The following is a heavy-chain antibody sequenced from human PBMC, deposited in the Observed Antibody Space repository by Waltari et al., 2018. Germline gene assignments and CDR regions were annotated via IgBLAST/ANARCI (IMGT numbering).Heavy chain of an antibody. CDR2: INHSGNT. J-gene: IGHJ6*03. D-gene: IGHD3-9*01. Sequence: QVHLQQWGAGLLKPSETLSLTCGVYSGSLTAYHCNWIRPAPGKGLEWIGDINHSGNTDYNPSLESRVTISADTSKNQFSLHLTSVTAADTAVYYCARGHPFTIVSPRYYYYYYMDVWDKGTAVTVSS. CDR3: ARGHPFTIVSPRYYYYYYMDV. V-gene: IGHV4-34*01. CDR1: SGSLTAYH.